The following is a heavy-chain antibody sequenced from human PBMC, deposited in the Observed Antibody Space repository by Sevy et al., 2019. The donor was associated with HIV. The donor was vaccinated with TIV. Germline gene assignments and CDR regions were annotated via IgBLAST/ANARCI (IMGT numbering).Heavy chain of an antibody. Sequence: GGSLRLSCAASGFTFSSYAMHWVRQAPGKGLEWVAVISYDGSNKYYADSVKGRFTISRDNSKNTLYLQMNSLRAEDTAVYYCARASGFEHYYYYMDVWGKGTTVTVSS. D-gene: IGHD6-25*01. CDR3: ARASGFEHYYYYMDV. J-gene: IGHJ6*03. CDR2: ISYDGSNK. V-gene: IGHV3-30-3*01. CDR1: GFTFSSYA.